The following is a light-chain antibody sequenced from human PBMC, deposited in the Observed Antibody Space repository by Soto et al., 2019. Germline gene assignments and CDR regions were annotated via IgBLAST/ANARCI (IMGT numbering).Light chain of an antibody. CDR3: QQRSNWPPLT. J-gene: IGKJ4*01. V-gene: IGKV3-11*01. CDR2: DAS. Sequence: EIVMTQSAASLSVSPGEGGTLXCRASQSVSSNFVWYQQKPGKAPRLLIFDASNRATGIPARFSGSGSGTDFTLTISSLEPEDFAVYYCQQRSNWPPLTFGGGTKVDIK. CDR1: QSVSSN.